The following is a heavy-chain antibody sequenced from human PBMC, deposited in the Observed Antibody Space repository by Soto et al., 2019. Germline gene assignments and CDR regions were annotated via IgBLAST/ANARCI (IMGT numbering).Heavy chain of an antibody. J-gene: IGHJ3*02. D-gene: IGHD3-10*01. Sequence: SETLSLTCSVSGGSISAFYWNWIRQPAGKEPEWIGRIYASGHTNYNPSLESRVTMSIDTSKHQFSLKLNSGSAADTAVYYCARSPSTSTMGFFDIWGQGTMVTVSS. CDR2: IYASGHT. CDR1: GGSISAFY. V-gene: IGHV4-4*07. CDR3: ARSPSTSTMGFFDI.